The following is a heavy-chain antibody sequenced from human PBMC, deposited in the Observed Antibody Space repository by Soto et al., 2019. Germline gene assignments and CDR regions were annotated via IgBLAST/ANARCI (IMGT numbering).Heavy chain of an antibody. CDR1: GFIFSSYA. CDR3: TTDSYFTLRLVRFDY. Sequence: GGSLRLSCAASGFIFSSYATHWVRQAPGKGLEWVAVISYDGSSKTYADSVKGRFTISRDDSKNTLYLQMNSLRAEDTAIYYCTTDSYFTLRLVRFDYWGLGTLVTVSS. V-gene: IGHV3-30-3*01. J-gene: IGHJ4*01. CDR2: ISYDGSSK. D-gene: IGHD3-22*01.